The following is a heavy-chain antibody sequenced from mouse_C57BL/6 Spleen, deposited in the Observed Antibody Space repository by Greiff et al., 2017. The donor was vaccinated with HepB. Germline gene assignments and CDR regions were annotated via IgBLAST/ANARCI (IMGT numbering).Heavy chain of an antibody. CDR2: IRSKSNNYAT. J-gene: IGHJ3*01. CDR1: GFSFNTYA. Sequence: EVQLVESGGGLVQPKGSLKLSCAASGFSFNTYAMNWVRQAPGKGLEWVARIRSKSNNYATYYADSVKDRFTISRDDSESMLYLQMNNLKTEDTAMYYCVRQGGSSPWFAYWGQGTLVTVSA. CDR3: VRQGGSSPWFAY. V-gene: IGHV10-1*01. D-gene: IGHD1-1*01.